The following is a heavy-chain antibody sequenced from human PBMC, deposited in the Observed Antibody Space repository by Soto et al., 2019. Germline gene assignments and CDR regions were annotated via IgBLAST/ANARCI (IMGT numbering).Heavy chain of an antibody. CDR1: GFLFNTYA. CDR3: ARPGSGYDVLTGHYFYYYHAMDV. V-gene: IGHV3-30-3*01. Sequence: QVQLVDSGGGVVQPGRSLRLSCTTSGFLFNTYAMHWVRQAPGKGLEWVAVMSHDGSSTYYADSVKGRFTISRDISKNTLYLQMNSLRTEATAVYYCARPGSGYDVLTGHYFYYYHAMDVWGQGTTVTVSS. D-gene: IGHD3-9*01. J-gene: IGHJ6*02. CDR2: MSHDGSST.